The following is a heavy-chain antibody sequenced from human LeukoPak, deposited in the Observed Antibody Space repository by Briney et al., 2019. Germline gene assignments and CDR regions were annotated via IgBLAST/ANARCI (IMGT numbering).Heavy chain of an antibody. V-gene: IGHV4-31*03. D-gene: IGHD3-16*01. CDR1: GGSISSGGYY. CDR3: ARSAVGGVDY. Sequence: SETLSLTCTVSGGSISSGGYYWSWIRQHPGKGLEWIGYIYYSGSTYYNPSLKSRVTIPVDTSKNQFTLKLSSVTAADTAVYYCARSAVGGVDYWGQGTLVTVSS. J-gene: IGHJ4*02. CDR2: IYYSGST.